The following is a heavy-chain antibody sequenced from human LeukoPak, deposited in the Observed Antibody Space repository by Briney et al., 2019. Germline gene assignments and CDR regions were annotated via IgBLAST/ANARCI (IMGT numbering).Heavy chain of an antibody. CDR3: ARGSMVRGVIMGGDLFDD. D-gene: IGHD3-10*01. CDR2: ISAYNGNT. Sequence: ASVKVSCKASGYTFTSYGISWARQAPGQGLEWMGWISAYNGNTNYAQKLQGRVTMTTDTSTSTAYMELRSLRSDDTAVYYCARGSMVRGVIMGGDLFDDWGQGTLVTVSS. J-gene: IGHJ4*02. CDR1: GYTFTSYG. V-gene: IGHV1-18*01.